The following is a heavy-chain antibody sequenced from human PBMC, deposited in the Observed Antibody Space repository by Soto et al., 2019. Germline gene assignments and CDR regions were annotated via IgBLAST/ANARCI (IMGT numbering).Heavy chain of an antibody. J-gene: IGHJ4*02. D-gene: IGHD3-3*01. V-gene: IGHV1-18*01. CDR1: GYPFTSYG. CDR3: ARGPSIFGGLTFDY. Sequence: GASVKVSCKASGYPFTSYGVTWVRQAPGQGLEWMGWISAYNGITNYAQKFQGRVTVTADTSAGTAYMELSSLRSEDTAVYYCARGPSIFGGLTFDYWGQGTLVTVSS. CDR2: ISAYNGIT.